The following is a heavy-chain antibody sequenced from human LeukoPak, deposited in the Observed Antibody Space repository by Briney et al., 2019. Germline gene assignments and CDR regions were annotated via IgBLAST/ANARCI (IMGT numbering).Heavy chain of an antibody. CDR3: ARGQTARFDP. Sequence: PSETLSHTCAVYGGSFSGYYWSWIRQPPGKGLEWIGEINHSGSTNYNPSLKSRVTISVDTSKNQFSLKLSSVTAADTAVYYCARGQTARFDPWGQGTLVTVSS. CDR1: GGSFSGYY. V-gene: IGHV4-34*01. D-gene: IGHD1-14*01. CDR2: INHSGST. J-gene: IGHJ5*02.